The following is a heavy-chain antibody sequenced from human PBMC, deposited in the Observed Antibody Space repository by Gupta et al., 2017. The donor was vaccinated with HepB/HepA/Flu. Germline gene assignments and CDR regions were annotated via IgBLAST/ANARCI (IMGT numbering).Heavy chain of an antibody. V-gene: IGHV1-18*01. D-gene: IGHD2-2*01. CDR2: ISAYNGKT. Sequence: QVQLVQSGGEVKNPGASVKLSCKASGYTFTSYGFTWVRQAPGQGLEWIGWISAYNGKTDYAQKFQGRVTMTTETSKSTAYMELRSLRSDDTAVYYCGRWGPMYYYMDVWGKGTTVSVXS. CDR3: GRWGPMYYYMDV. CDR1: GYTFTSYG. J-gene: IGHJ6*03.